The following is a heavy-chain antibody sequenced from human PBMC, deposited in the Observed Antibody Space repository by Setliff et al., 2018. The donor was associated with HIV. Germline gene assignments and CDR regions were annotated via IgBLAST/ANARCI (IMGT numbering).Heavy chain of an antibody. CDR1: GYNFNTYG. D-gene: IGHD1-20*01. CDR3: ARANSLLQYNEGWSPENPFNI. V-gene: IGHV1-18*01. J-gene: IGHJ4*03. CDR2: ISGFNAKT. Sequence: GASVKVSCKASGYNFNTYGVSWVRQAPGQGPEWMGWISGFNAKTLYAPKFQDRVTLTTDTSTTTAHMELRSLRIDDTAIYYCARANSLLQYNEGWSPENPFNIGGQGTLVTVSS.